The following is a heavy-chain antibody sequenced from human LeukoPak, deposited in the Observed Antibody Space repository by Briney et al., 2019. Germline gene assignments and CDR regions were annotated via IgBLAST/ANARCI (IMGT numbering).Heavy chain of an antibody. CDR3: ARTPDNHYYYMDV. J-gene: IGHJ6*03. D-gene: IGHD3-22*01. CDR1: GGSSSGNDY. CDR2: IYYSGST. Sequence: PSQTLSLTCTVSGGSSSGNDYWSWIRQHPGKGLEWIGYIYYSGSTYYNPSLKSRVIISVDTSKNQFSLKLSSVTAADTAVYYCARTPDNHYYYMDVWGKGTTVTVSS. V-gene: IGHV4-31*03.